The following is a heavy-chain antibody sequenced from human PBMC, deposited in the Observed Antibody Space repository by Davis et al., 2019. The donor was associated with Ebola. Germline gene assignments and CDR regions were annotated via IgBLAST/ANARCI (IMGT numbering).Heavy chain of an antibody. CDR2: ISAYNGKT. V-gene: IGHV1-18*01. J-gene: IGHJ6*04. CDR3: ARGPMASIHPSFYSYGLDV. Sequence: ASVKVSCKTFGYTFTSYGITWVRQAPGQGLEWMGWISAYNGKTNYAQNFQDRVTMTTDTSTTTAYMELRSLRSDDTAVYYCARGPMASIHPSFYSYGLDVWGKGTTVTVPS. CDR1: GYTFTSYG. D-gene: IGHD5-18*01.